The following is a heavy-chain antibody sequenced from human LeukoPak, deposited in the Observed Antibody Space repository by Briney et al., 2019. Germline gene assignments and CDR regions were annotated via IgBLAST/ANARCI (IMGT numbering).Heavy chain of an antibody. CDR3: ARGTYMVRGVSPFDY. V-gene: IGHV1-2*02. Sequence: ASVKVSCKASGYTFTGYFMHWVRQAPGQGLEWMGWINPNSGGTNYAQKFQGRVTMTRDTSISTAYMELSRLKSDDTAVSYCARGTYMVRGVSPFDYWGQGTLVTVSS. CDR1: GYTFTGYF. CDR2: INPNSGGT. D-gene: IGHD3-10*01. J-gene: IGHJ4*02.